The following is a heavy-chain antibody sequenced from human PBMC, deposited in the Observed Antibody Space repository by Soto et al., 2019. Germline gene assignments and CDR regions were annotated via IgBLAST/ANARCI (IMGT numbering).Heavy chain of an antibody. CDR3: ARLVEGEDSGFTTHYYYYMDV. J-gene: IGHJ6*03. Sequence: QVQLQESGPGLVKPSETLSLTCTVSGGSISSYYWSWIRQPPGKGLEWIGCIYYSGSTNYNPSLKSRVTIAVDTAKNQFPLKLSSVTAADTAVYYCARLVEGEDSGFTTHYYYYMDVWGKGTTVTVSS. CDR2: IYYSGST. D-gene: IGHD3-22*01. CDR1: GGSISSYY. V-gene: IGHV4-59*08.